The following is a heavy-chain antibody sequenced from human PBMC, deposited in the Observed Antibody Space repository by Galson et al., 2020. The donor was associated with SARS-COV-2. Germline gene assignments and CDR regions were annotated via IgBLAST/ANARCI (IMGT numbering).Heavy chain of an antibody. Sequence: ASVKVSCKASGYTLTTYGISWVRQAPGQGLEWMGWISAYNGDTNYAQKVQGRLTMTDTSTSTAYMELRSLRSDDTAVYYCARDTRRYSNGWYDAFDFWGQGTVVTVSS. CDR3: ARDTRRYSNGWYDAFDF. CDR1: GYTLTTYG. CDR2: ISAYNGDT. D-gene: IGHD6-19*01. V-gene: IGHV1-18*01. J-gene: IGHJ3*01.